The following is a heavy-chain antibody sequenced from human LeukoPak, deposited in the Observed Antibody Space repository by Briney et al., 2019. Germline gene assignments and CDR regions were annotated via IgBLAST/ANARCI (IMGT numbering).Heavy chain of an antibody. CDR3: ARETAKQWQY. CDR2: MFHSGST. CDR1: GYSITRGYF. Sequence: PSDTQTLTCTVSGYSITRGYFRGWIRPSPGKGLEWIARMFHSGSTYYNPSLKSRVTMSVDTSKNQFSLRLSSVTAADTAVYYCARETAKQWQYWGQGTTVSVSS. D-gene: IGHD6-19*01. V-gene: IGHV4-38-2*02. J-gene: IGHJ6*02.